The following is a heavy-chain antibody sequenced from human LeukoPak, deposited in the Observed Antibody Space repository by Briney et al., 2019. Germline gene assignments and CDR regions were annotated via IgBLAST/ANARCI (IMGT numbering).Heavy chain of an antibody. D-gene: IGHD3-22*01. CDR3: ATPYYYTGSDYYSSHY. Sequence: GGSLRLSCAASGFTFSTYSMNWVRQAPGKGLQWVSSISSSSTYIYYADSVKGRFTISRDNAKNSLYLQMNSLRAEDTAVYYCATPYYYTGSDYYSSHYWGQGTLVTVSS. CDR2: ISSSSTYI. CDR1: GFTFSTYS. V-gene: IGHV3-21*01. J-gene: IGHJ4*02.